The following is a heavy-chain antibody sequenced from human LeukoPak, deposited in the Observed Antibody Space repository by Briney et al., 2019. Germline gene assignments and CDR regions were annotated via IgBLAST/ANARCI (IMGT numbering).Heavy chain of an antibody. J-gene: IGHJ4*02. CDR3: AKLLAAAGAFDY. D-gene: IGHD6-13*01. Sequence: GGSLRLSCAASGFTFGSYAMSWVRQAPGKGLEWVSAISASGGSTYYADSVKGRFTISRDNSMDTLYLQMNSLRAGDTAVYYCAKLLAAAGAFDYWGQGTLVTVSS. V-gene: IGHV3-23*01. CDR2: ISASGGST. CDR1: GFTFGSYA.